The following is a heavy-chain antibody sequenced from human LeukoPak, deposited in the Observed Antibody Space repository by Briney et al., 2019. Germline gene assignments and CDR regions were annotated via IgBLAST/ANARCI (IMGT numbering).Heavy chain of an antibody. CDR3: ARVPNRRYGDYYYYGMDV. CDR1: GGTFISYA. V-gene: IGHV1-69*13. CDR2: IIPIFGTA. D-gene: IGHD4-17*01. J-gene: IGHJ6*02. Sequence: SVKVSCKASGGTFISYAISWVRQAPGQGLEWMGGIIPIFGTANYAQKFQGRVTITADESTSTAYMELSSLRSEDTAVYYCARVPNRRYGDYYYYGMDVWGQGTTVTVSS.